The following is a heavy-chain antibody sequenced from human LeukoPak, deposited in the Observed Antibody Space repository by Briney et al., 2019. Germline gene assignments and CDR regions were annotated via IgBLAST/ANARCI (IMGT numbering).Heavy chain of an antibody. Sequence: ASVKVSCKVFGYTLTELPIHWVRQAPGKGLEWVGGFDPEDGETTYAQKVQGRVTMTEDASTDTAYMEVSGLRSEDTAVYYCATRTTGTTDALDIWGQGTMVTVSS. D-gene: IGHD1-1*01. CDR1: GYTLTELP. V-gene: IGHV1-24*01. J-gene: IGHJ3*02. CDR3: ATRTTGTTDALDI. CDR2: FDPEDGET.